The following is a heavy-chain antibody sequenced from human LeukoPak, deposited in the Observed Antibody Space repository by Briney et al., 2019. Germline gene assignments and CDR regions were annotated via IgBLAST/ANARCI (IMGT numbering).Heavy chain of an antibody. V-gene: IGHV3-21*01. D-gene: IGHD3-10*01. Sequence: GGSLRLSCAASGFTFNYYTMNWVRQAPGKGLEWVSSISSSSSYIYYADSVKGRFTISRDNAKNSLYLQMNSLRAEDTAVYYCARAVYGSGSYYVYWGRGTLVTVSS. CDR1: GFTFNYYT. J-gene: IGHJ4*02. CDR3: ARAVYGSGSYYVY. CDR2: ISSSSSYI.